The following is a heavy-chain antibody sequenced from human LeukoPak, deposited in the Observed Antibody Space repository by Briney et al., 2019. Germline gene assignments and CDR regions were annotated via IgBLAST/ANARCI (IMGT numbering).Heavy chain of an antibody. CDR1: GFTFSSYT. V-gene: IGHV3-23*01. D-gene: IGHD3-3*01. J-gene: IGHJ4*02. CDR2: ITVSGGNT. CDR3: ARDSDITIFGVVILYYFDY. Sequence: GGSLRLSCAASGFTFSSYTMTWVRQAPGKGLEWVSAITVSGGNTYYADSVKGRFTISRDNSKNTLYLQMNSLRAEDTAVYYCARDSDITIFGVVILYYFDYWGQGTLVTVSS.